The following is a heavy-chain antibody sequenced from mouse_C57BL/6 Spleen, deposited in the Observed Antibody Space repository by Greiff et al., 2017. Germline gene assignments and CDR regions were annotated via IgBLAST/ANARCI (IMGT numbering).Heavy chain of an antibody. CDR1: GYTFTSYW. CDR2: IHPNSGST. CDR3: ARLGRYYFDY. Sequence: QVQLQQPGAELVKPGASVKLSCKASGYTFTSYWMHWVKQRPGQGLEWIGMIHPNSGSTNYNEKFKSKATLTVDKSSSTAYMQPSSLTSEDSAVYYCARLGRYYFDYWGQGTTLTVSS. J-gene: IGHJ2*01. V-gene: IGHV1-64*01. D-gene: IGHD4-1*01.